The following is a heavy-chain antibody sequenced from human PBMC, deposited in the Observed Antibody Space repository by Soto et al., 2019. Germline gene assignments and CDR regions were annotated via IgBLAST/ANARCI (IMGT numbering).Heavy chain of an antibody. CDR3: AKGLINGRWYAAD. D-gene: IGHD6-13*01. J-gene: IGHJ4*02. Sequence: EVHLLESGGGLVQPGESLRLSCGGSGFIFSSCVMSWVRQAPGKGLQWVSSITDNGAGTHYADSVKGRFTISRDNSRNTVALQMNNLRAEGTGVYYCAKGLINGRWYAADWGQGTLVTVSS. V-gene: IGHV3-23*01. CDR2: ITDNGAGT. CDR1: GFIFSSCV.